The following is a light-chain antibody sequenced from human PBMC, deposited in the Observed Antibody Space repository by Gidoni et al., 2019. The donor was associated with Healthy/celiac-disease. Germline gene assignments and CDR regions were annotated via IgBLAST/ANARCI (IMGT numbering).Light chain of an antibody. CDR3: QQRSNWPPLT. CDR1: QSVSSS. V-gene: IGKV3-11*01. Sequence: IVLTQSPATLSLSPGERATLTCRASQSVSSSLAWYQQKRGQAPRLLIYDATNRATGIPARFSGSGSGTDFTLTISSLEPEDFAVYYCQQRSNWPPLTFGGGTKVEIK. CDR2: DAT. J-gene: IGKJ4*01.